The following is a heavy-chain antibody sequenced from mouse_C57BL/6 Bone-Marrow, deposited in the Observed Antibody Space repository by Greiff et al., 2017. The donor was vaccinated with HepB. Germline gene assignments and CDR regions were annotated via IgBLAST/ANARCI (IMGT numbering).Heavy chain of an antibody. V-gene: IGHV1-82*01. CDR3: ASCDDDFAY. CDR2: IYPGDGDT. Sequence: QVQLQQSGPELVKPGASVKISCKASGYAFSSSWMNWVKQRPGKGLEWIGRIYPGDGDTNYNGKFKGKATLTADKSSSTAYMQLSSLTSEDSAVYFCASCDDDFAYWGQGTLVTVSA. D-gene: IGHD2-3*01. J-gene: IGHJ3*01. CDR1: GYAFSSSW.